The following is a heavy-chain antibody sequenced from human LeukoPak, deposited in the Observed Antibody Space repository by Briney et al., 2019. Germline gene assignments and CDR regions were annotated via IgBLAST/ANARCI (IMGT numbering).Heavy chain of an antibody. Sequence: GGSLRLSCAASGFTFSSYSMNWVRQAPGKGLEWVSYISSSSSTIYYADSVKGRFTISRDNAKNSLYLQMNSLRAEDTAVYYCASGLRDGSSWYIDYWGQGTLVTVSS. D-gene: IGHD6-13*01. J-gene: IGHJ4*02. CDR2: ISSSSSTI. V-gene: IGHV3-48*01. CDR3: ASGLRDGSSWYIDY. CDR1: GFTFSSYS.